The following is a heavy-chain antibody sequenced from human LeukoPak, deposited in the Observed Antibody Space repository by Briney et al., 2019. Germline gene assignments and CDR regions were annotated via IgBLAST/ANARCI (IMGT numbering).Heavy chain of an antibody. Sequence: GGSLRLSCAASGFTFSSYAMSWVRQAPGKGLEWVSAISGSGGSTYYADPVKGRFTISRDNSKNTLYLQMNSLRAEDTAVYYCAKLISGGTEGYWGQGTLVTVSS. J-gene: IGHJ4*02. D-gene: IGHD3-10*01. CDR2: ISGSGGST. CDR3: AKLISGGTEGY. V-gene: IGHV3-23*01. CDR1: GFTFSSYA.